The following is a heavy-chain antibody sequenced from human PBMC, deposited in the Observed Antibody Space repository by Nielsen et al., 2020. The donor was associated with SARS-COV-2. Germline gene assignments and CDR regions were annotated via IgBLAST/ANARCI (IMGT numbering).Heavy chain of an antibody. V-gene: IGHV4-34*01. D-gene: IGHD5-12*01. Sequence: SETLSLTCAVYGGSFSGYYWSWIRQPPGKGLEWIGEINHSGSTNYNPSLKSRVTISVDTSKNQFSLKLSSVTAADTAVYYCASATNIPWGQVTLVTVSS. J-gene: IGHJ5*02. CDR2: INHSGST. CDR1: GGSFSGYY. CDR3: ASATNIP.